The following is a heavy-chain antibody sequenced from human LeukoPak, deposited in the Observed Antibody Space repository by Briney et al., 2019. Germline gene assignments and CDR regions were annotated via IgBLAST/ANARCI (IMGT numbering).Heavy chain of an antibody. Sequence: GGSLRLSCAASGFTFSSYSMNWVRQAPGKGLEWVSTIRSSDGSTYYADSVKGRFTISRDISKNILYLQMSSLRAEDTAVYYCAKPRPADTTVTCLDYWGQGTLVTVSS. CDR1: GFTFSSYS. CDR3: AKPRPADTTVTCLDY. D-gene: IGHD4-17*01. V-gene: IGHV3-23*01. CDR2: IRSSDGST. J-gene: IGHJ4*02.